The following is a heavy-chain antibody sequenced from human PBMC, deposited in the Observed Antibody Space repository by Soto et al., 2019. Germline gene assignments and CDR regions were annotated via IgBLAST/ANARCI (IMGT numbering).Heavy chain of an antibody. CDR3: AREQFSVFDY. D-gene: IGHD6-19*01. J-gene: IGHJ4*02. Sequence: SETLFLTCTVSGGSISSYYWSWIRQPPGKGLEWIGYIYYSGSTNYNPSLKSRVTISVDTSKNQFSLKLSSVTAADTAVYYCAREQFSVFDYWGQGTLVTVSS. CDR2: IYYSGST. V-gene: IGHV4-59*01. CDR1: GGSISSYY.